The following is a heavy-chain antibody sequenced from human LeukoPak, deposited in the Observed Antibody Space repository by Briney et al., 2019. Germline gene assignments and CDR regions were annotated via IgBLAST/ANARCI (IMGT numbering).Heavy chain of an antibody. CDR1: GFTFSSYS. CDR2: ISSSSSYI. Sequence: GGSLRLSCAASGFTFSSYSMNWVRQAPGKGLEWVSSISSSSSYIYYADSVKGRFTISRDNAKNSLYLQMNSLRAEDTAVYYCARANGRTYYYDSSGYYYDYWGQGTLVTVSS. D-gene: IGHD3-22*01. CDR3: ARANGRTYYYDSSGYYYDY. J-gene: IGHJ4*02. V-gene: IGHV3-21*01.